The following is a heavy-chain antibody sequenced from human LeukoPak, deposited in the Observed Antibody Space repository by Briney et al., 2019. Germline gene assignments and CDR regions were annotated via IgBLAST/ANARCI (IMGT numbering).Heavy chain of an antibody. CDR2: LYYSGRT. V-gene: IGHV4-39*01. Sequence: SETLSLTCSVSGGSMSSSSHYWGWGRQPPGKELQWIGSLYYSGRTFYTPPLESRVTMSIDTSNNQFSLRMSSVTAADTAAYYCARLAAGTWSYDYWGQGSLVTVSS. CDR1: GGSMSSSSHY. CDR3: ARLAAGTWSYDY. D-gene: IGHD6-25*01. J-gene: IGHJ4*02.